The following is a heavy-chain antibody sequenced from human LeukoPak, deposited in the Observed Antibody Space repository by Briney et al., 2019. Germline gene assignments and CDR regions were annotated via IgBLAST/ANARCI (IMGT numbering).Heavy chain of an antibody. CDR3: ARSHDYYDSSGYVY. CDR2: IYYSGST. Sequence: SETLSLTCTVSGGSIGSYYWSWIRRPPGKGLEWIGYIYYSGSTNYNPSLKSRVTISVDTSKNQFSLKLSSVTAADTAVYYCARSHDYYDSSGYVYWGQGTLVTVSS. J-gene: IGHJ4*02. D-gene: IGHD3-22*01. CDR1: GGSIGSYY. V-gene: IGHV4-59*01.